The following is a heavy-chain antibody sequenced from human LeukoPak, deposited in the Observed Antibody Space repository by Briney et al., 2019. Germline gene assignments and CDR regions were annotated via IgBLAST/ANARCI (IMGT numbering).Heavy chain of an antibody. CDR2: ISVSGNT. V-gene: IGHV3-23*01. CDR1: GFTLSSYA. CDR3: AKAPVTTCSGAYCYPFDY. J-gene: IGHJ4*02. Sequence: GGSLRLSCAASGFTLSSYAMSWVRQAPGRGLEWVSAISVSGNTYHADSVKGRFTISRDSSKNTLYLQMNRLRAEDAAVYYCAKAPVTTCSGAYCYPFDYWGQGTLVTVSS. D-gene: IGHD2-21*01.